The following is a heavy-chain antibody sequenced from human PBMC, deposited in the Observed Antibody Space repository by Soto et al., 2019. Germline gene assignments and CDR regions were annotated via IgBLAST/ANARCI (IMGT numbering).Heavy chain of an antibody. CDR2: IYAGGRT. CDR1: GFTVSNSY. J-gene: IGHJ4*02. V-gene: IGHV3-53*01. D-gene: IGHD5-12*01. CDR3: ARGPGGLLDY. Sequence: EVQLVESGGGLIQPGGSLRLSCAASGFTVSNSYMSWVRQAPGEGLEWVAVIYAGGRTYYADSVKGRFTISRDNSQNTLCLQLNSLRVDDTAVYYCARGPGGLLDYWGQGTLVTVSA.